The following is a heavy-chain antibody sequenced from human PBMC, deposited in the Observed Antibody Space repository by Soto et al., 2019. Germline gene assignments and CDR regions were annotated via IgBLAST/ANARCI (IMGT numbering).Heavy chain of an antibody. Sequence: EVPLLESGGGLVQPGFTFSSYAMSWVRQAPGKGLEWVSVISGSDDSTYYADSVKGRFTISRDNSKNTLYLQMNSLRAEDTAVYYCAKRSSSSTFDYWGQGTLVTVSS. CDR1: FTFSSYA. J-gene: IGHJ4*02. CDR3: AKRSSSSTFDY. V-gene: IGHV3-23*01. D-gene: IGHD6-6*01. CDR2: ISGSDDST.